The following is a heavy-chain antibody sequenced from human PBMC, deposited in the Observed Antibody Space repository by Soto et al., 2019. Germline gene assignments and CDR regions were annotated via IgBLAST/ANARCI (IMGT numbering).Heavy chain of an antibody. CDR3: ARSSARTYGDYVAFDI. CDR2: IYTSGST. CDR1: GGSISSYY. V-gene: IGHV4-4*07. Sequence: PSETLSLTCTVSGGSISSYYWSWIRQPAGKGLEWIGRIYTSGSTNYNPSLKSRVTMSVDTSKNQFSLKLSSVTAADTAVYYCARSSARTYGDYVAFDIWGQGTMVTVSS. J-gene: IGHJ3*02. D-gene: IGHD4-17*01.